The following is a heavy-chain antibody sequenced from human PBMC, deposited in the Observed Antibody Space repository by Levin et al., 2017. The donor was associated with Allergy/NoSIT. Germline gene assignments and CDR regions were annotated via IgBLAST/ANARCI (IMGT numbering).Heavy chain of an antibody. J-gene: IGHJ5*02. Sequence: GGSLRLSCAASGFTFSPYTINWVRQAPGKGLEWVSSISSSSSYIYSRDSVRGRFTVSRDNAKNSVYLEMNSLRAEDTATYYWACGPERLRYFDPWGQGTLVTVSS. CDR3: ACGPERLRYFDP. V-gene: IGHV3-21*01. CDR1: GFTFSPYT. D-gene: IGHD6-25*01. CDR2: ISSSSSYI.